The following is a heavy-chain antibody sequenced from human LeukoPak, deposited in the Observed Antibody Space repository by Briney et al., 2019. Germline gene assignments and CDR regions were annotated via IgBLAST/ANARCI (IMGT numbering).Heavy chain of an antibody. CDR3: ARVRCSTINCHPNWFDP. D-gene: IGHD6-13*01. V-gene: IGHV4-31*03. Sequence: SQTLSLTCTVSGGSISSGGYSWSWIRQHPGKGLEWIGYIYYSGSTYYNPSLKSRVTISVDTSKNQFSLKLSSVTAADTAVYYCARVRCSTINCHPNWFDPWGQGTLVTVSS. CDR1: GGSISSGGYS. J-gene: IGHJ5*02. CDR2: IYYSGST.